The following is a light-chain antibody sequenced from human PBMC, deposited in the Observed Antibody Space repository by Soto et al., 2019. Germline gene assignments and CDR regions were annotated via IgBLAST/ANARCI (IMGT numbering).Light chain of an antibody. CDR3: QQRSNWQIT. CDR1: QNVGNS. CDR2: DAS. Sequence: EVVLTQSPATLSLSPGERATLSCRASQNVGNSLAWYQQKPGQAPRLLIYDASNRATGIPARFSGTGPGTDFTLTISSLEPEDFALYYCQQRSNWQITFGQGTRLEIK. J-gene: IGKJ5*01. V-gene: IGKV3D-11*02.